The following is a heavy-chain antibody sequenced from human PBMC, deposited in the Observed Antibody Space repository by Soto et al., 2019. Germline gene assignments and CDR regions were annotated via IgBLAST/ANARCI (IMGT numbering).Heavy chain of an antibody. CDR3: ARDVSPGSSGYYSEAFDI. Sequence: EVQLVESGGGLVQPGGSLRLSCAASGFTFGNYWMTWVRQAPGKGLEWVANIKGDGSAKSYLDSVRGRFTVSRDNAETSLFLQMNILRAEDTALYYCARDVSPGSSGYYSEAFDIWGQGTMVTVS. CDR1: GFTFGNYW. D-gene: IGHD6-25*01. CDR2: IKGDGSAK. V-gene: IGHV3-7*05. J-gene: IGHJ3*02.